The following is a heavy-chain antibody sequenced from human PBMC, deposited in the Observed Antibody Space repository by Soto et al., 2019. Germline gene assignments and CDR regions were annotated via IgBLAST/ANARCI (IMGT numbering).Heavy chain of an antibody. J-gene: IGHJ6*02. CDR1: GGSFSGYY. CDR2: INHSGST. Sequence: SETLSLTCAVYGGSFSGYYWSWIRQPPGKGLEWIGEINHSGSTNYNPSLKSRVTISVDTSKNQFSLKLSSVTAADTAVYYCERGLILDVWGQGTTVTVSS. CDR3: ERGLILDV. V-gene: IGHV4-34*01.